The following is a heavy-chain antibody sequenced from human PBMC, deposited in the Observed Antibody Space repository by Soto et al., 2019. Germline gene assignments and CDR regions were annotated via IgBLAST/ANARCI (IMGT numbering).Heavy chain of an antibody. D-gene: IGHD3-22*01. J-gene: IGHJ4*02. V-gene: IGHV5-10-1*01. Sequence: GESLKLSCKGSGYSFTSYWISWVRQMPGKGLEWMGRIDPSDSYTNYSPSFQGHVTISADKSISTAYLQWSSLKASDTAMYYCARQIGPYYYDSSIDYWGQGTLVTVYS. CDR1: GYSFTSYW. CDR3: ARQIGPYYYDSSIDY. CDR2: IDPSDSYT.